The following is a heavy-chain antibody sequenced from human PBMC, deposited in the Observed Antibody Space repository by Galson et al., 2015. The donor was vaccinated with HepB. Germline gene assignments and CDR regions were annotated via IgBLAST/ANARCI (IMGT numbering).Heavy chain of an antibody. J-gene: IGHJ5*02. CDR2: ISPDGNNK. D-gene: IGHD4-11*01. CDR3: AKGSYSNIRLSGGWFDP. CDR1: GVAFSNAG. Sequence: SLRLSCAASGVAFSNAGMHWVRQAPGKGLEWVASISPDGNNKLYVDSVKGRFTISRDNSKNTLFLQMNSLTGEDTAVYYCAKGSYSNIRLSGGWFDPWGQGTLVPVSS. V-gene: IGHV3-30*18.